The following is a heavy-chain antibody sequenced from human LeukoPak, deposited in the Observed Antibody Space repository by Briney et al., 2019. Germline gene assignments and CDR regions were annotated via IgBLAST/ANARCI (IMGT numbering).Heavy chain of an antibody. CDR2: INTNTGNP. Sequence: GASVKVSCKASGYTFTRYTMNWVRQAPGQGLEWMGWINTNTGNPTYAQGFTGRSVFSLETSVSTSYLQITSLKAEDTAVYYCARGRGSSARLGYFYYYIDVWGQGTTVTVSS. D-gene: IGHD1-26*01. CDR3: ARGRGSSARLGYFYYYIDV. V-gene: IGHV7-4-1*02. CDR1: GYTFTRYT. J-gene: IGHJ6*02.